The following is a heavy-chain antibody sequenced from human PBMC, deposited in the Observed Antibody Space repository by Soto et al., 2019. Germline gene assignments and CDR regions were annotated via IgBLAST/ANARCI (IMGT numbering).Heavy chain of an antibody. CDR3: ARRYGPSFVY. J-gene: IGHJ4*02. Sequence: PSETLSLTCAVSGGSISSNNWWTWVRQPPGKGLEWIGEIYHNGSSNYHPSLKSRITISVEKSKNQFSLNLSSMTAADTAVYYCARRYGPSFVYWGQGTLVTVSS. V-gene: IGHV4-4*02. CDR2: IYHNGSS. D-gene: IGHD4-17*01. CDR1: GGSISSNNW.